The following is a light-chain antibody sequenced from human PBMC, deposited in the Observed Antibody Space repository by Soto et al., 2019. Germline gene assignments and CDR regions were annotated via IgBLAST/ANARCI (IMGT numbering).Light chain of an antibody. Sequence: QSVLTQPPSASAIPGQRVTISCSGSRSNIGTNIVNWYQQFPGTAPKLLIYSDNGRPSGVPDRFSGSRSGTSASLAISGLQSEDEADYYCAAWDDGLNGVVFGGGTKLTVL. CDR1: RSNIGTNI. CDR3: AAWDDGLNGVV. V-gene: IGLV1-44*01. CDR2: SDN. J-gene: IGLJ2*01.